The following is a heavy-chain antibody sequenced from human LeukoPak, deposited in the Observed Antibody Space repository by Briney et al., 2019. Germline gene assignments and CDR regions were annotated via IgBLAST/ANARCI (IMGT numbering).Heavy chain of an antibody. J-gene: IGHJ4*02. D-gene: IGHD1-26*01. CDR1: GYSFTSYW. V-gene: IGHV5-51*01. CDR3: ARHHSESGSYEGIDY. Sequence: GESLKISCKGSGYSFTSYWIGWVRQMPGKGLEWMGIIYPGDSDTRYSPSFQGQVTISADKSISTAYLQWSSLKASDTAMYYCARHHSESGSYEGIDYWGQGTLVTVSS. CDR2: IYPGDSDT.